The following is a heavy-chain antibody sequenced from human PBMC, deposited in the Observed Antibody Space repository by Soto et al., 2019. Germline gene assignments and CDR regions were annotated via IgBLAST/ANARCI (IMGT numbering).Heavy chain of an antibody. J-gene: IGHJ5*01. CDR3: ARDPSEGRVGNWFES. D-gene: IGHD2-2*01. Sequence: GALRISCAASGFTFSSYGMHWVRQAEGKGLEWVAPISSSTSYVYYADSVKGRCITSRDNAKNILYLEMYGLRTEDTAVYYCARDPSEGRVGNWFESWGQGT. CDR2: ISSSTSYV. CDR1: GFTFSSYG. V-gene: IGHV3-21*06.